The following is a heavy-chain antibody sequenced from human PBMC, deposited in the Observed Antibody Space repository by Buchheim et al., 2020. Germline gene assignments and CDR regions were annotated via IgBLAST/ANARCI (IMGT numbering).Heavy chain of an antibody. Sequence: EVQLLESGGDLVQPGGSLRLSCAASGFTFRIYAMSWVRQAPGKGLEWISAITDSGGDTYHADSVKGRFTISRANSKNTLYLQMNSVRAEDTAVYYCTKGSADSRPYYFDYWGQGTL. CDR3: TKGSADSRPYYFDY. D-gene: IGHD2-21*01. CDR2: ITDSGGDT. CDR1: GFTFRIYA. V-gene: IGHV3-23*01. J-gene: IGHJ4*02.